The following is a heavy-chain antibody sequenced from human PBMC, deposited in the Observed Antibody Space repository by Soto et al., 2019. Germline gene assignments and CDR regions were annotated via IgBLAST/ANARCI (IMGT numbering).Heavy chain of an antibody. V-gene: IGHV3-74*01. Sequence: GGSLRLSCAASGFTFSSYGMHWVRQAPGKGLVWVSRINSDGSSTSYADSVKGRFTISRDNAKNTLYLQMNSLRAEDTAVYYCARDQSPPPDWNYDNRDDYYYYGMDVWGQGTTVTVSS. CDR2: INSDGSST. D-gene: IGHD1-7*01. J-gene: IGHJ6*02. CDR3: ARDQSPPPDWNYDNRDDYYYYGMDV. CDR1: GFTFSSYG.